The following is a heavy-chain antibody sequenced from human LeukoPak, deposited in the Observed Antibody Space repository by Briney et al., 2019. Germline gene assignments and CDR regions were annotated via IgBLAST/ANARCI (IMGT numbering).Heavy chain of an antibody. CDR3: ARATWNGYMFDY. CDR1: DDSLNNYY. J-gene: IGHJ4*02. Sequence: SETLSLTCTVFDDSLNNYYWNWIRQPPGKGLEWIGYIYYSGHTNYNPSLNSRVAISIDTSKNQFSLKLNSLTAADTAVYYCARATWNGYMFDYWGQGSLVTVTS. D-gene: IGHD5-24*01. CDR2: IYYSGHT. V-gene: IGHV4-59*01.